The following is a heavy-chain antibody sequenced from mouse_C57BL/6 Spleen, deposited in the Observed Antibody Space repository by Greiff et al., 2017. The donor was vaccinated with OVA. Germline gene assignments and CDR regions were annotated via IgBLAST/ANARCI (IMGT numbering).Heavy chain of an antibody. D-gene: IGHD1-1*01. CDR1: GYTFTDYN. CDR3: ARSFITTVVATNFDV. V-gene: IGHV1-18*01. J-gene: IGHJ1*03. Sequence: EVQLQESGPELVKPGASVKIPCKASGYTFTDYNMDWVKQSHGKSLEWIGDINPNNGGTIYNQKFKGKATLTVDKSSSTAYMELRSLTSEDTAVYYCARSFITTVVATNFDVWGTGTTVTVSS. CDR2: INPNNGGT.